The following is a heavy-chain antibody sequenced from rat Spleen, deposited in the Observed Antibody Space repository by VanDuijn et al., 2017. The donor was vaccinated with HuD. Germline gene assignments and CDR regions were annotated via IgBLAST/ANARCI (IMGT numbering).Heavy chain of an antibody. Sequence: EVQLVKSGGGLVQPGRSLKLSCAASGFTFSNYYMAWVRQAPTKGLEWVAYISAGGDNTYYRDSVKGRFTISRDNAKSTLYLQLDSLRSEDTATYYCTTDTFYDGTYYPGGFDYWGQGVMVTVSS. J-gene: IGHJ2*01. V-gene: IGHV5-27*01. CDR3: TTDTFYDGTYYPGGFDY. D-gene: IGHD1-12*02. CDR1: GFTFSNYY. CDR2: ISAGGDNT.